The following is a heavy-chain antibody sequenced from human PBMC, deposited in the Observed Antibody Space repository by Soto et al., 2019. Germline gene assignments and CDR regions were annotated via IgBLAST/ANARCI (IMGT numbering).Heavy chain of an antibody. CDR2: IYPGDSDT. CDR1: GYSFTSYW. CDR3: ARLPDIVVVPAAIRGFDP. D-gene: IGHD2-2*02. J-gene: IGHJ5*02. V-gene: IGHV5-51*07. Sequence: GESLKISCKGSGYSFTSYWIGWVHQMPGKGLEWMGIIYPGDSDTRYSPSFQGQVTISADKSISTAYLQWSSLKASDTAMYYCARLPDIVVVPAAIRGFDPWGQGTLVTVSS.